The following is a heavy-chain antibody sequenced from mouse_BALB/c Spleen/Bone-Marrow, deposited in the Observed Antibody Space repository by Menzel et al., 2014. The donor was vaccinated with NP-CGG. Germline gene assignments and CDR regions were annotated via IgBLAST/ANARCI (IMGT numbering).Heavy chain of an antibody. CDR3: TRGLPDY. Sequence: QVQLQQSAAELARPGASVKMSCKASGYTFTNYLIHWIKKRPGQGLEWIGYINPSSGYIEYNQNFKDKTTLTADKSSSTAYMQLSSLTSEDSAVYYCTRGLPDYWGQGTSVTVSS. V-gene: IGHV1-4*02. CDR1: GYTFTNYL. J-gene: IGHJ4*01. CDR2: INPSSGYI.